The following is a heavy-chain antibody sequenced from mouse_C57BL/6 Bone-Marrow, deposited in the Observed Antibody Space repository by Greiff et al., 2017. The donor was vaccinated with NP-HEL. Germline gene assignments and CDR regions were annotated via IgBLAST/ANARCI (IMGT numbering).Heavy chain of an antibody. J-gene: IGHJ1*03. CDR2: IHPNSGST. CDR3: ARELTTVVAHWYCDV. Sequence: QVQLQQPGAELVKPGASVKLSCKASGYTFTSYWMHWVKQRPGQGLEWIGMIHPNSGSTNYNEKFKSKATLTVDKSSSTAYMQLSSLTSEDSAVYYCARELTTVVAHWYCDVWGTGTTVTVSS. V-gene: IGHV1-64*01. D-gene: IGHD1-1*01. CDR1: GYTFTSYW.